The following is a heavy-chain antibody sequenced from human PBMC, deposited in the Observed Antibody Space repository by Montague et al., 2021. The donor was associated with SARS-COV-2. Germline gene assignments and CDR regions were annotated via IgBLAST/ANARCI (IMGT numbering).Heavy chain of an antibody. CDR3: ARRGYYDSAGYHWHLDL. D-gene: IGHD3-22*01. Sequence: SETRSLTCTVSGGSINDHYRGWIRQSPGKGLEWIGYISSNGKTNYSPSLKSRVTLSADASRNEFSLKLDSVTAADTAVYFCARRGYYDSAGYHWHLDLWGRGMLVTVSS. J-gene: IGHJ2*01. V-gene: IGHV4-4*09. CDR1: GGSINDHY. CDR2: ISSNGKT.